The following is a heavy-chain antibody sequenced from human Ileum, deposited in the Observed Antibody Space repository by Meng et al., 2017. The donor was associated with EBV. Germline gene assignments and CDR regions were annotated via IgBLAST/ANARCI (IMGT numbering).Heavy chain of an antibody. V-gene: IGHV3-15*01. CDR3: TTWGGN. CDR1: GFTFSKVW. Sequence: QLVESWGGLVEPWGSLRLSCAAYGFTFSKVWMNWVRQTPGKGLEWVGRIRSKSAGGTTDYAAPVKGIFTISRDDSEDTLYLQMNSLKTEDTAVYYCTTWGGNWGQGTLVTVSS. J-gene: IGHJ1*01. CDR2: IRSKSAGGTT. D-gene: IGHD3-16*01.